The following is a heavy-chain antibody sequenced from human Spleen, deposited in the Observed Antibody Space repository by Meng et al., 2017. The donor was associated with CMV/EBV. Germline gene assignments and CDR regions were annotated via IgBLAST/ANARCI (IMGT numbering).Heavy chain of an antibody. J-gene: IGHJ4*02. V-gene: IGHV3-30*04. Sequence: GGSLRLSCAASGFTFSSYAMHWVRQAPGKGLEWVAVISYDGSNKFYADSVQGRFTISRDNSKNTLYLQMNSLRAEDTAVYYCARAGSTWYYFAYWGQGTLVTVSS. CDR3: ARAGSTWYYFAY. CDR1: GFTFSSYA. D-gene: IGHD6-13*01. CDR2: ISYDGSNK.